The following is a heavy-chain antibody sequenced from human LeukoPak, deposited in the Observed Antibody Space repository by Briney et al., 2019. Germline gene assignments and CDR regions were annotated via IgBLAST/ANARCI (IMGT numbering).Heavy chain of an antibody. V-gene: IGHV1-46*01. D-gene: IGHD1-26*01. CDR2: INPSGGST. CDR1: GDAFASCS. CDR3: ARSQATVGATTDLGIVY. Sequence: SDEVSGEESGDAFASCSRRWVRQAPEQGLEWMGIINPSGGSTSYAQKFQGRVTMTRDTSTSTVYMELSSLRSEDTAVYYCARSQATVGATTDLGIVYWGQGTLVTVSS. J-gene: IGHJ4*02.